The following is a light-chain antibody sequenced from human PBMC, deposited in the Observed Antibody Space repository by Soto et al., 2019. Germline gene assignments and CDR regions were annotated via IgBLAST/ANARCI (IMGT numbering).Light chain of an antibody. V-gene: IGLV2-23*02. CDR1: SSDVGSYNL. J-gene: IGLJ1*01. Sequence: QSVLTQPASVSGSPGRWITISCTGTSSDVGSYNLVSWYQQHPGKAPKLMIYEVSKRPSGVSNRFSGSKSGNTASLTIFGLQAEDEADYYCCSYAGSSTFYVFGTGTKVTVL. CDR2: EVS. CDR3: CSYAGSSTFYV.